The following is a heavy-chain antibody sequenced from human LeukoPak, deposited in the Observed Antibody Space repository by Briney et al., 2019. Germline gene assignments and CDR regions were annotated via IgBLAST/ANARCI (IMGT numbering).Heavy chain of an antibody. V-gene: IGHV3-30-3*01. CDR3: ARWGFRCGGDCQSFYYYYGMDV. Sequence: PGGSLRLSCAASGFTFSSYAMHWVRQAPGKGLEWVAVISYDGSNKYYADSVKGRFTISRDNSKNTLYLQMNSLRAEDTAVYYCARWGFRCGGDCQSFYYYYGMDVWGQGTTVTVSS. D-gene: IGHD2-21*02. CDR1: GFTFSSYA. CDR2: ISYDGSNK. J-gene: IGHJ6*02.